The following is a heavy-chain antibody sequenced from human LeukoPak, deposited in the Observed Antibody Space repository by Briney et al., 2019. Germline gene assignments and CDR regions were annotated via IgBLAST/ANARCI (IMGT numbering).Heavy chain of an antibody. D-gene: IGHD5-18*01. CDR3: AREGGYSYGDAPLHFDY. J-gene: IGHJ4*02. CDR1: GGSINSYY. Sequence: SETLSLTCAVSGGSINSYYWSWIRQPPGKGLEWIGYIYDSGSTNYNPSLKSRVTISVDTSNNQFSLKLSSVTAADTAVYYCAREGGYSYGDAPLHFDYWGQGTLVTVSS. V-gene: IGHV4-59*01. CDR2: IYDSGST.